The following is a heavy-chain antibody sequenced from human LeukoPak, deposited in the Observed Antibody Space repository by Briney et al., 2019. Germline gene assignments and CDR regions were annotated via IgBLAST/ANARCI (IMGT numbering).Heavy chain of an antibody. J-gene: IGHJ5*02. CDR3: ARGTLVGAIYNWFDP. CDR2: IYYSGST. Sequence: SETLSLTCTVSGGSISSYYWSWIRQPPGKGLEWIGNIYYSGSTNYNPSLKSRVTISVDTSKNQFSLKLNSVTAADTAMYYCARGTLVGAIYNWFDPWGQGTLVTVSS. CDR1: GGSISSYY. V-gene: IGHV4-59*01. D-gene: IGHD1-26*01.